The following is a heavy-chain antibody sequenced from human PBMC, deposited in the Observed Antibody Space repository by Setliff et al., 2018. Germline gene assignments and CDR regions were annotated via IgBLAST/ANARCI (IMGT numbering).Heavy chain of an antibody. J-gene: IGHJ3*02. V-gene: IGHV1-3*01. D-gene: IGHD3-3*01. CDR2: ISAYNGNT. CDR3: ASFGVGLAFDI. CDR1: GYTFTSYA. Sequence: ASVKVSCKASGYTFTSYAMHWVRQAPGQRLEWMGWISAYNGNTNYAQKFQGRVTITRDTSASTAYMELSSLRSEDTAVYYCASFGVGLAFDIWGQGTMVTVS.